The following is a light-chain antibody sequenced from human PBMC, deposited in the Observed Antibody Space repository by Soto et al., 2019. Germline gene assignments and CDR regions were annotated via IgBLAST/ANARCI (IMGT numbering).Light chain of an antibody. Sequence: QSVLTQSSSASASLGSSVKLTCTLSSGHSSYIIAWHQQQPGKAPRFLMKLESTGIYNTGSGVPDRFSGSSSGADRYLTISHLQSEDEADYYCETWDIDIRVFGGGTKLTVL. V-gene: IGLV4-60*03. CDR2: LESTGIY. J-gene: IGLJ3*02. CDR3: ETWDIDIRV. CDR1: SGHSSYI.